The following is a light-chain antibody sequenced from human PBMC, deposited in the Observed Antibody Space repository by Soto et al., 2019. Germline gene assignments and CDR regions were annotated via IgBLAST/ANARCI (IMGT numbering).Light chain of an antibody. Sequence: DMQITQARSSVAAGVGGGVTITRRASQSISSWLAWYQQKKGKAPKLLIYDASSLESGVPSRFSGSGSGTEFHLTISSLQPDDIATHYCQQYTETSGTFAQGTKVDIK. CDR3: QQYTETSGT. J-gene: IGKJ1*01. CDR1: QSISSW. V-gene: IGKV1-5*01. CDR2: DAS.